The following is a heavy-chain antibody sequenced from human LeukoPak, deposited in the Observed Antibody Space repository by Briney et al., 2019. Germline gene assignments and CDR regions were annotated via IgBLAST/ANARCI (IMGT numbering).Heavy chain of an antibody. CDR2: IYYSGST. D-gene: IGHD4-17*01. CDR1: GGSISSGGHY. CDR3: ATLINYGDGGRSDYYFDY. Sequence: TLSLTCTVSGGSISSGGHYWSWIRQHPGKGLEWIGYIYYSGSTYYNPSLKSRVTISVDTSKNQFSLKLSSVTAADTAVYYCATLINYGDGGRSDYYFDYWGQGTLVTVSP. V-gene: IGHV4-31*03. J-gene: IGHJ4*02.